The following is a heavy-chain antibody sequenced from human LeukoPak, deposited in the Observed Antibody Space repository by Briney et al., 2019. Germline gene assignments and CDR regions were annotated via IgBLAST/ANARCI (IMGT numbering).Heavy chain of an antibody. D-gene: IGHD5-24*01. CDR1: GFIFSNYW. J-gene: IGHJ4*02. V-gene: IGHV3-74*01. CDR2: INSDGSSR. CDR3: VREMATID. Sequence: PGGSLRLSCAASGFIFSNYWMHWVRQAPGKGLVWVSRINSDGSSRSYADSVKGRFTISRDNAKNTLYLQMKSLRVEDTAVYYCVREMATIDWGQGTPVTVSP.